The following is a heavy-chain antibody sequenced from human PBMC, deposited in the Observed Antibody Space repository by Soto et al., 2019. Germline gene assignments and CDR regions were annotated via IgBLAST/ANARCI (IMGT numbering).Heavy chain of an antibody. D-gene: IGHD4-17*01. CDR2: IYYSGTT. Sequence: QVQLQESGPGLVKPSETLSLTCTVSGGSISSYYWSWIRQPPGKGLEWIGYIYYSGTTNYNPSLTSXTXFXIYTSKNQFSLRLSSVTAADTAVSSCARGYGDQLDYWGQGTLVTVSS. V-gene: IGHV4-59*01. J-gene: IGHJ4*02. CDR3: ARGYGDQLDY. CDR1: GGSISSYY.